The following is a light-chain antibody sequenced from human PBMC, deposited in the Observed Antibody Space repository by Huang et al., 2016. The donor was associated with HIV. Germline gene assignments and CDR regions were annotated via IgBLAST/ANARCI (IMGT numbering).Light chain of an antibody. V-gene: IGKV1-9*01. CDR1: QDISTL. CDR3: QQVNSYPLT. J-gene: IGKJ4*01. CDR2: AAS. Sequence: IQLTQSPSSLSASVGDRVTVTCRASQDISTLLAWYQQKPGEPPKLLISAASALQNGGPSRFSGSGSGTDFTLTISSLQPEDFATYYCQQVNSYPLTFGGGTKVEI.